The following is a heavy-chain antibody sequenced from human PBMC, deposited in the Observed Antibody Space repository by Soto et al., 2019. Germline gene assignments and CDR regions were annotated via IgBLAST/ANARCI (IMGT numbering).Heavy chain of an antibody. J-gene: IGHJ5*02. Sequence: ASVKVSCKASGYTFTSYAMHWVRQAPGQRLEWMGWINAGNGNTKYSQKFQGRVTITRDTSASTAYMELSSLRSEGTAVYYCAKDRSVRGVNWFDPWGQGTLVTVSS. V-gene: IGHV1-3*01. D-gene: IGHD3-10*01. CDR1: GYTFTSYA. CDR2: INAGNGNT. CDR3: AKDRSVRGVNWFDP.